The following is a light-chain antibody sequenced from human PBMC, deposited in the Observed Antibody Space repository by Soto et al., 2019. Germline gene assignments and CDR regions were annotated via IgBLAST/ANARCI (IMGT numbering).Light chain of an antibody. CDR1: QSISNR. CDR3: QQYNTYWT. V-gene: IGKV1-5*01. J-gene: IGKJ1*01. Sequence: DIQMTQSPSTLSASVGDRVTITCRASQSISNRLAWYQQKPGKAPNLLIYDASSLERGVPSRFSGSGSGTEFTLTISSLQPDDFATYYCQQYNTYWTFGQGTKVEIK. CDR2: DAS.